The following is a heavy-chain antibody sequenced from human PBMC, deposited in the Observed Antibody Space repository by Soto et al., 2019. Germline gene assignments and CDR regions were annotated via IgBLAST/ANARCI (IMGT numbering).Heavy chain of an antibody. V-gene: IGHV3-30-3*01. Sequence: VQLVESGGGLVQPGGSLRLSCAASGFTFSSYAMHWVRQAPGKGLEWVAVISYDGSNKYYADSVKGRFTISRDNSKNTLYLQMNSLRAEDTAVYYCARVEYSSSSSSPYYYYGMDVWGQGTTVTVSS. D-gene: IGHD6-6*01. CDR2: ISYDGSNK. CDR1: GFTFSSYA. CDR3: ARVEYSSSSSSPYYYYGMDV. J-gene: IGHJ6*02.